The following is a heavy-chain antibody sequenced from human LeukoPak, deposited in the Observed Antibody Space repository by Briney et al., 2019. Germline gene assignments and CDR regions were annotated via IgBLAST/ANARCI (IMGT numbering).Heavy chain of an antibody. D-gene: IGHD5-24*01. CDR3: ARVQMATLHFDY. CDR1: GGSISSYY. V-gene: IGHV4-4*07. Sequence: SETLSLTCTVSGGSISSYYWSWIRRPAGKGLEWIGRIYSSGSTNYHPSLKSRVTISVDTSKNQFSLKLSSVTAADTAVYYCARVQMATLHFDYWGQGTPVTVSS. CDR2: IYSSGST. J-gene: IGHJ4*02.